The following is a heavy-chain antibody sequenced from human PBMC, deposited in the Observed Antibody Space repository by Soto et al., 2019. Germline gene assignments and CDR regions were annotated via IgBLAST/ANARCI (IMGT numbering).Heavy chain of an antibody. D-gene: IGHD1-26*01. J-gene: IGHJ6*03. CDR2: ITGSGDSA. CDR1: GFTFNNYA. Sequence: EVQLLESGGGLVQPGGSLRLSCAASGFTFNNYAISWVRQAPGKGLEWVSTITGSGDSAYYADSVKGRFIISRDNSKNTLYMQMHSLGAEDSAIYYCAKGRGINYYYHMDVWGGGTTVTVSS. V-gene: IGHV3-23*01. CDR3: AKGRGINYYYHMDV.